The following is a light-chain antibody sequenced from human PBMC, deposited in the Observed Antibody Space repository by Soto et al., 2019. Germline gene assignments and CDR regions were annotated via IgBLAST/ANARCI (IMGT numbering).Light chain of an antibody. J-gene: IGKJ1*01. V-gene: IGKV3-20*01. CDR2: STS. Sequence: EIVLTQSPGTLSLSPGERATLSCRASQSVGDTYLAWYQQKPGQAPRLLMYSTSIRATGIPDRFSGSGSGTDFTLTISRLEPEDFAVYYCQQYGSSPPWTFGQGTKVDIK. CDR3: QQYGSSPPWT. CDR1: QSVGDTY.